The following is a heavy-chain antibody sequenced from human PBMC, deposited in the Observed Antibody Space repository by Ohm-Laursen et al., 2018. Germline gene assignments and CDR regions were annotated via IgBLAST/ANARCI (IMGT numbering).Heavy chain of an antibody. J-gene: IGHJ6*02. CDR1: GFTFSDYY. CDR2: ISGSGGDM. D-gene: IGHD2-15*01. CDR3: ARGFDCSETSCAGLDV. V-gene: IGHV3-11*01. Sequence: SLRLSCAASGFTFSDYYLSWIRQAPGKGLEWVSYISGSGGDMYYADSVKGRFTISRDNAKNSLYLQMNSLRAEDTALYYCARGFDCSETSCAGLDVWGQGTTVTVSS.